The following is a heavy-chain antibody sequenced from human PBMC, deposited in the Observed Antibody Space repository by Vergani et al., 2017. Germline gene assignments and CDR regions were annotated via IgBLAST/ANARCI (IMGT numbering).Heavy chain of an antibody. CDR3: ARDITPRSSITRFGVVSGWFDP. CDR1: GGSISSGSYY. V-gene: IGHV4-61*02. D-gene: IGHD3-3*01. J-gene: IGHJ5*02. CDR2: IYTSGST. Sequence: QVQLQESGPGLVKPSQTLSLTCTVSGGSISSGSYYWSWIRQPAGKGLEWIGRIYTSGSTNYNPSLKSRVTISVDTSKNQFSLKLSSVTAADTAVYYCARDITPRSSITRFGVVSGWFDPWGQGTLVTVSS.